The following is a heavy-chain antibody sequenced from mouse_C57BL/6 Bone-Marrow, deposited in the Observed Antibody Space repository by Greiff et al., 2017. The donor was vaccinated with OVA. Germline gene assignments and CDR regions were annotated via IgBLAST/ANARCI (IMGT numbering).Heavy chain of an antibody. Sequence: EVQVVESGGDLVKPGGSLKLSCAASGFTFSSYGMSWVRQTPDKRLEWVATISSGGSYTYYPDSVKGRFTISRDNAKNTLYLQMSSLKSEDTAMYYCARHRGGDYWGQGTSVTVSS. D-gene: IGHD3-3*01. CDR3: ARHRGGDY. CDR1: GFTFSSYG. J-gene: IGHJ4*01. CDR2: ISSGGSYT. V-gene: IGHV5-6*01.